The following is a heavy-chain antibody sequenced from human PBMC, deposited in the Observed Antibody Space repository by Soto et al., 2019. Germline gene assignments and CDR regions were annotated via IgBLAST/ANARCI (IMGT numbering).Heavy chain of an antibody. CDR2: INDDGIGT. V-gene: IGHV3-74*01. CDR3: TRGPRSTSTGTGAF. D-gene: IGHD1-1*01. CDR1: GFTFSMYW. Sequence: PGGSLRLSCAASGFTFSMYWMHWVRQVPGKGPEWVSRINDDGIGTNYADSVKGRFTISRDNAKNTLYLQMNALRVEDTAVYYCTRGPRSTSTGTGAFWGQGTLVTVSS. J-gene: IGHJ4*02.